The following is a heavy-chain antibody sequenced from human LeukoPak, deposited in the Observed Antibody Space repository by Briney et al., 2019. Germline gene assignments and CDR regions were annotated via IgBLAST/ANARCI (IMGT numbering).Heavy chain of an antibody. Sequence: GGSLRLSCAASGFTFSSYAMSWVRQAPGKGLEWVSYISSSSSTIYYADSVKGRFTISRDNAKNSLYLQMNSLRAEDTAVYYCAGIAVLDYWGQGTLVTVSS. J-gene: IGHJ4*02. CDR3: AGIAVLDY. D-gene: IGHD6-19*01. V-gene: IGHV3-48*01. CDR1: GFTFSSYA. CDR2: ISSSSSTI.